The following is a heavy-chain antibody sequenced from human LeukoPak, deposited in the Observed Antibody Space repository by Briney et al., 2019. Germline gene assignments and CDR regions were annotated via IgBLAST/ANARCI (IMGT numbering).Heavy chain of an antibody. V-gene: IGHV3-23*01. J-gene: IGHJ4*02. CDR3: AKPYRGYCSAYSCYYFDY. CDR2: IICGGDST. D-gene: IGHD2-15*01. Sequence: GSLRPSLPAPAFTLSRFPMNLVPQAPGKGPGVDSTIICGGDSTNYAAPVKGRFSISRDTSKTTLYLQMNTLRADDTPVYYCAKPYRGYCSAYSCYYFDYWGQGTLVTVYS. CDR1: AFTLSRFP.